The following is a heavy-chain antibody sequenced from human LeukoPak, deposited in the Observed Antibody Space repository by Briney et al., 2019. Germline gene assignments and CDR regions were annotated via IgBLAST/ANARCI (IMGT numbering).Heavy chain of an antibody. Sequence: PGGSLRLSCAASGFTFSSYWMNWVRQAPGKGLEWVAVISYDGDNEYYADSVKGQFTISRDNSKDRLYLQMNSLRPEDTAMYYCARVRGGRSWYYYGMDVWGRGTTVTVSS. V-gene: IGHV3-30*13. CDR1: GFTFSSYW. CDR2: ISYDGDNE. D-gene: IGHD3-16*01. J-gene: IGHJ6*02. CDR3: ARVRGGRSWYYYGMDV.